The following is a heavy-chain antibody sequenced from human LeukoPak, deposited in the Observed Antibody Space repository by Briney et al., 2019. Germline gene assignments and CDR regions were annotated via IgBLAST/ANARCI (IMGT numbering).Heavy chain of an antibody. Sequence: GGSLRLSCAASGFTFSSYAMSWVRQAPGKGLEWVSAIGGSGGSTYYADSVKGRFTISRDNSKNTLYLQMNSLRAEDTAVYYCAKDFLGGQYYYYYYGMDVWGQGTTVTVSS. J-gene: IGHJ6*02. D-gene: IGHD3-3*01. CDR2: IGGSGGST. CDR1: GFTFSSYA. V-gene: IGHV3-23*01. CDR3: AKDFLGGQYYYYYYGMDV.